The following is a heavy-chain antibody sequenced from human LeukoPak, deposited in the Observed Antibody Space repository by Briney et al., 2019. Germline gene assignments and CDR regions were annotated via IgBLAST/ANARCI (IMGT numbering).Heavy chain of an antibody. Sequence: GGSLRLSCAASGFTFSSYAMSWVRQAPGKGLEWVSAISGSGGSTYYADSVKGRSTISRDNSKNTLYLQMNSLRAEDTAVYYCAGGYCSGGSCWPLYYYYYGMDVWGQGTTVTVSS. D-gene: IGHD2-15*01. J-gene: IGHJ6*02. V-gene: IGHV3-23*01. CDR1: GFTFSSYA. CDR3: AGGYCSGGSCWPLYYYYYGMDV. CDR2: ISGSGGST.